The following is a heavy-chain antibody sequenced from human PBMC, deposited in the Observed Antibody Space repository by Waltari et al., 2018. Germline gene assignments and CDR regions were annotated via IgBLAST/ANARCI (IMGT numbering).Heavy chain of an antibody. V-gene: IGHV3-7*01. Sequence: EVQLVESGGGLVQPGGSLRLSCAASGFTFSSYWMSWVRQAPGTGLEWVANIRQDGSEKCYVDSVKVRFTISRDNAKNSLYLQMNSLRAEDTAVYYCAREGGVVPFDYWGQGTLVTVSS. CDR2: IRQDGSEK. CDR3: AREGGVVPFDY. CDR1: GFTFSSYW. D-gene: IGHD3-3*01. J-gene: IGHJ4*02.